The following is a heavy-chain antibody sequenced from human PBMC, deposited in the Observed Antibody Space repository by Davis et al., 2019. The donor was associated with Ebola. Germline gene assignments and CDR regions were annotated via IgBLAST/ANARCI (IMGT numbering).Heavy chain of an antibody. CDR3: ARGEAAAAGNLNWFDP. J-gene: IGHJ5*02. CDR2: INPNSGGT. V-gene: IGHV1-2*02. D-gene: IGHD6-13*01. Sequence: ASVKVSCKASGYTFTGYYMHWVRQAPGQGLEWMGWINPNSGGTNYAQKYQGRVTMTRDTSITTAYMELSRLTSDDTAVYYCARGEAAAAGNLNWFDPWGQGTLVTVSS. CDR1: GYTFTGYY.